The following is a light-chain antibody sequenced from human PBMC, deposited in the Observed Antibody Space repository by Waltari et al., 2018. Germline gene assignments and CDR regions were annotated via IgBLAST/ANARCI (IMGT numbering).Light chain of an antibody. V-gene: IGLV8-61*01. CDR1: CQSLSTSYY. J-gene: IGLJ3*02. Sequence: TVVDQEPSFSVSPARTDRLTCGLSCQSLSTSYYTSWYQQTPGQAPRTLIYSTNTRSSGVPDRFSGSILGNKAALTITGAQADDESDYYCVLYMGRGFWVFGGGTKLTVL. CDR2: STN. CDR3: VLYMGRGFWV.